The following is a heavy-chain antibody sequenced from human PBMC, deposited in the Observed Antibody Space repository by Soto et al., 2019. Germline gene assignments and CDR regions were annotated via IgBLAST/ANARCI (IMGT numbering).Heavy chain of an antibody. J-gene: IGHJ3*02. CDR1: GFTFSSYG. CDR2: ISGSGGST. D-gene: IGHD6-19*01. CDR3: AKDQGWLVGVDAFDI. V-gene: IGHV3-23*01. Sequence: GGSLRLSCAASGFTFSSYGMSWVRQAPGKGLEWVSAISGSGGSTYYADSVKGRFTISRDNSKNTLYLQMNSLRAEDTAVYYCAKDQGWLVGVDAFDIWGQGTMVTVSS.